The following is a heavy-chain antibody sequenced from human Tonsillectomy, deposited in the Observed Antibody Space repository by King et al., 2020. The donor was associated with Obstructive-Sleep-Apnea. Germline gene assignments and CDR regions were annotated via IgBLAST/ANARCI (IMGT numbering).Heavy chain of an antibody. CDR1: GYTFTSYG. Sequence: VQLVESGAQVKKPGASVKVSCKASGYTFTSYGISWVRQAPGQGLEWMGWISGYNANTDYAQKFHDRVTMTTDTSTTTAYMELRSLTSDDTAVYYCARDEPDSAYNWFDPWGQGTLVTVSS. D-gene: IGHD1-14*01. J-gene: IGHJ5*02. CDR2: ISGYNANT. V-gene: IGHV1-18*04. CDR3: ARDEPDSAYNWFDP.